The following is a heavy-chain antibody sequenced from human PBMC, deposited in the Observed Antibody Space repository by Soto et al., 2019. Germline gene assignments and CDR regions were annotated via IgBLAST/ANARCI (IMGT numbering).Heavy chain of an antibody. V-gene: IGHV3-9*01. CDR2: ISWNSGTI. Sequence: EVQLVESGGGLVQPGRSLRLSCAASGFTFDDYAMHWVRQAPGKGLEWVSGISWNSGTIGYADSVKGRFTISRDNAKNSLYLQMNSLRAEDTALYYCAKHDSSTWYYFDYWGQGTLVTVSS. D-gene: IGHD6-13*01. J-gene: IGHJ4*02. CDR1: GFTFDDYA. CDR3: AKHDSSTWYYFDY.